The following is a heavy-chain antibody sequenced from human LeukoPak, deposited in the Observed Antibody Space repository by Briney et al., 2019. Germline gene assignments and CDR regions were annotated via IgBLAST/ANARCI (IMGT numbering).Heavy chain of an antibody. CDR2: FDPEQAKT. V-gene: IGHV1-24*01. D-gene: IGHD3-3*01. CDR3: ATRGGDFWSGFEN. Sequence: ASVKVSCKVSGDSLTDLNIQWVRQAPGKGLGCLGGFDPEQAKTIYAQNFQGRVTMTEDASTDTAYMELNSLKSEDTAVYYCATRGGDFWSGFENWGQGTLVTVSS. J-gene: IGHJ4*02. CDR1: GDSLTDLN.